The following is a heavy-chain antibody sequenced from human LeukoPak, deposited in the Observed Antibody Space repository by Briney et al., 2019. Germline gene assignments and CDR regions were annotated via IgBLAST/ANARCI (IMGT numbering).Heavy chain of an antibody. D-gene: IGHD6-19*01. J-gene: IGHJ3*02. Sequence: GESLKISCKGSGYSFTSYWIGWVRQMPGKGLEWMGIIYPGDSDTRYSPSFQGQVTISADKSISTAYLQWSSLKASDTAMYYCARLRPGIAVAYDAFDIWGQGTMVTVSS. V-gene: IGHV5-51*01. CDR1: GYSFTSYW. CDR3: ARLRPGIAVAYDAFDI. CDR2: IYPGDSDT.